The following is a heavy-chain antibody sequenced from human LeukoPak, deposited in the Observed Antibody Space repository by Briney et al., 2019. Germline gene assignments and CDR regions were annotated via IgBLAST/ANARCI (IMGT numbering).Heavy chain of an antibody. J-gene: IGHJ1*01. CDR1: GFTFSTYS. CDR3: ARDDDRNGNFQH. CDR2: ISYDDSNK. V-gene: IGHV3-30*04. Sequence: GGSLRLSCAVSGFTFSTYSMHWVRQAPGKGLEWVAVISYDDSNKYYADSVKGRFTISRDNSKNTLYLQMNSQRTEDTAVYYCARDDDRNGNFQHWGQGTLVTVSS. D-gene: IGHD1-14*01.